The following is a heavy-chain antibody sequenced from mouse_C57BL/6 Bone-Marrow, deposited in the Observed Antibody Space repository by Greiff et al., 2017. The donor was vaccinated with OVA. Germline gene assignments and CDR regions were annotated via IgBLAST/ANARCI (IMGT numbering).Heavy chain of an antibody. V-gene: IGHV1-19*01. CDR1: GYTFTDYY. J-gene: IGHJ3*01. Sequence: VQLQQSGPVLVKPGASVKMSCKASGYTFTDYYMNWVKQSHGTSLEWIGVINPYNGGTSYNQKFKGTATLTVDKSSSTAYMELNSLTSEASAVYYCLYGSYTGFAYWGQGTLVTVSA. D-gene: IGHD2-1*01. CDR2: INPYNGGT. CDR3: LYGSYTGFAY.